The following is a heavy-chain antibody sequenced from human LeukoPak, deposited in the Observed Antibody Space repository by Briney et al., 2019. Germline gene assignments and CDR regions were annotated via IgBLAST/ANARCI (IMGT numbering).Heavy chain of an antibody. D-gene: IGHD6-19*01. CDR1: GXAFSSQA. V-gene: IGHV3-23*01. J-gene: IGHJ4*02. CDR3: AKDARRSDGWYFFDH. Sequence: GGSLRLSCAASGXAFSSQAMGWVRQAPGKGLEWVSVISDSGDTTYYADSVKARFTISRDNSKNTLYLQMNSLRAEDTAIYYCAKDARRSDGWYFFDHWGQGALVTVSS. CDR2: ISDSGDTT.